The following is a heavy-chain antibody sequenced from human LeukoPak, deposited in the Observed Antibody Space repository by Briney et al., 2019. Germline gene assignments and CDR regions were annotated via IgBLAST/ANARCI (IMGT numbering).Heavy chain of an antibody. V-gene: IGHV3-21*01. Sequence: GGSLRLSCAASGFTFSSYSMNWVRQAPGKGLEWVSSISSSSSYIYYADSVKGRFTISRDNAKNSLYLQMNSLRAEDTAVYYCARDVAAAGRGYYYYYMDVWGKGTTVTVSS. CDR1: GFTFSSYS. J-gene: IGHJ6*03. D-gene: IGHD6-13*01. CDR3: ARDVAAAGRGYYYYYMDV. CDR2: ISSSSSYI.